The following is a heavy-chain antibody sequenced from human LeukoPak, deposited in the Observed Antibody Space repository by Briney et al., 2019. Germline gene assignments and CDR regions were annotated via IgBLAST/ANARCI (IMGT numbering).Heavy chain of an antibody. V-gene: IGHV4-39*07. Sequence: SETLSLTCTVSGGFISSSGYYWGWIRQPPGKGLEWIGSIYYGGTTYYNPSLKSRVTISVDTSKNQFSLKLSSVTAADTAVYYCARDVYDSSGYYYVYYFDYWGQGTLVTVSS. CDR2: IYYGGTT. CDR1: GGFISSSGYY. D-gene: IGHD3-22*01. CDR3: ARDVYDSSGYYYVYYFDY. J-gene: IGHJ4*02.